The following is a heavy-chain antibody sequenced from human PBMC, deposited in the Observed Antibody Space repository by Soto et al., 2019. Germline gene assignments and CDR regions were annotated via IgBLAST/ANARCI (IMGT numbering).Heavy chain of an antibody. D-gene: IGHD3-3*01. CDR1: GGSISSYY. J-gene: IGHJ6*03. Sequence: QVQLQESGPGLVKPSETLSLTCTVSGGSISSYYWSWIRQPPGKGLEWIGYIYYSGSTNYNPSLKRRLIISVDTSKNQFSLKLSSVTVADTAVYYCATRQHYDFWSGYHDYYYMDVWGKGTTVTVSS. V-gene: IGHV4-59*08. CDR2: IYYSGST. CDR3: ATRQHYDFWSGYHDYYYMDV.